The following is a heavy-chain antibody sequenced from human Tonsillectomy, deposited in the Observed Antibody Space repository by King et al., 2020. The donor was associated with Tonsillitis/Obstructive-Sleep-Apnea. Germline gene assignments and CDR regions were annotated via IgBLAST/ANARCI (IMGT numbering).Heavy chain of an antibody. D-gene: IGHD5-18*01. CDR1: GGTFSSYA. V-gene: IGHV1-69*01. Sequence: VQLVQSGAEVKKPGSSVKVSCKASGGTFSSYAISWVRQAPGQGLEWMGGIIPIFGTANYAQKFQGRVTITADESTSTAYMELSSLRSEDTAVYYCARGAGEVQLWSPYDFDYWGQGTLVTVSS. J-gene: IGHJ4*02. CDR2: IIPIFGTA. CDR3: ARGAGEVQLWSPYDFDY.